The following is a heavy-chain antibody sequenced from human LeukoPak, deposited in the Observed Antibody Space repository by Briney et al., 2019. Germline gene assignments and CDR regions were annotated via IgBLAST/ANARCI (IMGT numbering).Heavy chain of an antibody. J-gene: IGHJ6*02. V-gene: IGHV3-30*04. CDR3: ARANSPRTGTTPQPKYYYGMDV. Sequence: PGRSLRLSCAASGFTFSSYAMHWVRQAPGKGLEWVAVISYDGSNKYYADSVKGRFTISRDNSKNTLYLQMNSLRAEDTAVYYCARANSPRTGTTPQPKYYYGMDVWGQGTTVTVSS. D-gene: IGHD1-1*01. CDR1: GFTFSSYA. CDR2: ISYDGSNK.